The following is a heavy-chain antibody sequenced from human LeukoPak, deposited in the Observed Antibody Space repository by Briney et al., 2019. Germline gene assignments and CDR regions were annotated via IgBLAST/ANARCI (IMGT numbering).Heavy chain of an antibody. CDR2: IYYSGST. CDR3: ARLSGNPVRWYLDL. D-gene: IGHD4-23*01. V-gene: IGHV4-59*05. J-gene: IGHJ2*01. Sequence: MPSDTLSLTRTLSGGSIRRYYWRWIRQPPGKGVEGIGGIYYSGSTHYNPSLKSHVTISVDTSKNQFSLKLSSVTAADTAVYYCARLSGNPVRWYLDLWGRGTLVTVSS. CDR1: GGSIRRYY.